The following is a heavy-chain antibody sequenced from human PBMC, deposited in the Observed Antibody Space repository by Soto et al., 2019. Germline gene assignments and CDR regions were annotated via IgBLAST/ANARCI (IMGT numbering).Heavy chain of an antibody. CDR2: IYPDDSDS. V-gene: IGHV5-51*01. Sequence: ESLTISCKGSGYKFTTYWIGLVRQMPGKGLEWMAIIYPDDSDSRYSPSFQGQVTISADKSISTAYLQWSSLKASDTAIYYCVATYGDYLDYWGQGTLVTVSS. D-gene: IGHD4-17*01. CDR3: VATYGDYLDY. J-gene: IGHJ4*02. CDR1: GYKFTTYW.